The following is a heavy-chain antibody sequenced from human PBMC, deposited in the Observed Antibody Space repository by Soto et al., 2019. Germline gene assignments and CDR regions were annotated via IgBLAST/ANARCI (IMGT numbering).Heavy chain of an antibody. Sequence: GGSLRLSCAASGFTFSSYAMSWVRQAPGKGLEWVSAISGSGGSTYYADSVKGRFTISRDNAKNTLYLQMNSLRAEDTAVYYCAQAVRVNWFDPWGQGTLVTVSS. CDR3: AQAVRVNWFDP. CDR2: ISGSGGST. J-gene: IGHJ5*02. D-gene: IGHD6-19*01. CDR1: GFTFSSYA. V-gene: IGHV3-23*01.